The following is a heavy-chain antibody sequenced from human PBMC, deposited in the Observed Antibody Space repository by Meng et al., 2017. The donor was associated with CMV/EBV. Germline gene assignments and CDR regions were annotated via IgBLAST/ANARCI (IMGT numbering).Heavy chain of an antibody. D-gene: IGHD2-2*02. CDR2: INPNSGGT. CDR3: AKTIGYCSSTSCYKPLYYYYGMDV. V-gene: IGHV1-2*02. CDR1: GYTFTGYY. J-gene: IGHJ6*02. Sequence: ASVKVSCKASGYTFTGYYMHWVRQAPGQGLEWMGWINPNSGGTNYAQKFQGRVTMTRDTSISTAYMELSRLRSDDTAVYYCAKTIGYCSSTSCYKPLYYYYGMDVWGQGTTVTVSS.